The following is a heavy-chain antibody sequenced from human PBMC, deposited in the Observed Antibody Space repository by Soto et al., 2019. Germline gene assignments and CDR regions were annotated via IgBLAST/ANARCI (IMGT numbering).Heavy chain of an antibody. CDR3: AKGGRFPEARYYFLDV. D-gene: IGHD3-3*01. V-gene: IGHV4-34*01. CDR1: GESCRGYY. Sequence: SETLSLTCVVDGESCRGYYWTWIRQPPGKGLEWIGEINDSGSTNHKPSLKSRVTMSIDTSKNQFSLNLRSVTAADTGVYYCAKGGRFPEARYYFLDVWGNGTTVTVSS. J-gene: IGHJ6*03. CDR2: INDSGST.